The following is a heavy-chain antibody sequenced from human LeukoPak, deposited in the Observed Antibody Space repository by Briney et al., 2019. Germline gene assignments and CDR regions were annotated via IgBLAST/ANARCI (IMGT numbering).Heavy chain of an antibody. CDR3: ARAGYYYGPNYYYYMDV. CDR1: GYSISSGTY. D-gene: IGHD3-22*01. V-gene: IGHV4-4*07. Sequence: PSETLSLTCTVSGYSISSGTYWDWIRQPAGKGLEWIGRIYTSGSTNYNPSLKSRVTMSVDTSKNQFSLKLSSVTAADTAVYYCARAGYYYGPNYYYYMDVWGKGTTVTISS. CDR2: IYTSGST. J-gene: IGHJ6*03.